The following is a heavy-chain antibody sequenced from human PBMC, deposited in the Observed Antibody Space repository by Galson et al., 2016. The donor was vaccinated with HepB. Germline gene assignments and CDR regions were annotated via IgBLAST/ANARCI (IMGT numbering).Heavy chain of an antibody. CDR1: GFIFSTYA. D-gene: IGHD3-16*01. Sequence: SLRLSCAASGFIFSTYAMHWVRQAPGKGLEWVAIISNDGSNYYSADSVKGRSTISRDNSKNTLYLYMNNLTAGDTAIYYCGKHGGFDYWGQGALVTVSS. V-gene: IGHV3-30-3*01. J-gene: IGHJ4*02. CDR3: GKHGGFDY. CDR2: ISNDGSNY.